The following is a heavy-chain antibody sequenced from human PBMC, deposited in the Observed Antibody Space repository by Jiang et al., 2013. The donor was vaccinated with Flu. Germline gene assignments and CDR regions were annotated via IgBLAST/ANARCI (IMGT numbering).Heavy chain of an antibody. V-gene: IGHV6-1*01. CDR1: GDSVSSNSAA. D-gene: IGHD3-3*01. Sequence: QTLSLTCAISGDSVSSNSAAWNWIRQSPSRGLEWLGRTYYRSKWYNDYAVSVKSRITINPDTSKNQFSLQLNSVTPEDTAVYYCARDQGHYGFWSGNLYGMDVWGQGTTVTVSS. CDR3: ARDQGHYGFWSGNLYGMDV. J-gene: IGHJ6*02. CDR2: TYYRSKWYN.